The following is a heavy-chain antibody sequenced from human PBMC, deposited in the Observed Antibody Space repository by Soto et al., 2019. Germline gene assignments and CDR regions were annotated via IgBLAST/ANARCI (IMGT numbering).Heavy chain of an antibody. V-gene: IGHV1-3*01. J-gene: IGHJ6*02. CDR2: IDAGNGNT. CDR3: ARDLDYYYGMDV. CDR1: GYTFTSYA. Sequence: QVQLVQSGAEVKRPGASVKVSCKASGYTFTSYALHWVRQAPGQRLEWMGRIDAGNGNTKYSQKFQGRVTSTRDTSANTAYMELSSLRSEDTAVYYCARDLDYYYGMDVWGQGTTVTVSS.